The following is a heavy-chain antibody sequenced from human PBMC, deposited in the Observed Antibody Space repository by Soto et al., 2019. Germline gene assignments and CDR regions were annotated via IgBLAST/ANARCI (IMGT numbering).Heavy chain of an antibody. V-gene: IGHV6-1*01. CDR3: ARDLRYSNYHYYYYYGMDV. J-gene: IGHJ6*02. D-gene: IGHD4-4*01. Sequence: SQTLSLTCAISGDSVSSNSAAWNWIRQSPSRGLEWLGRTYYRSKWYNDYAVSVKSRITINPDTSKNQFSLQLNSVTPEDTAVYYCARDLRYSNYHYYYYYGMDVWGQGTTVTVSS. CDR2: TYYRSKWYN. CDR1: GDSVSSNSAA.